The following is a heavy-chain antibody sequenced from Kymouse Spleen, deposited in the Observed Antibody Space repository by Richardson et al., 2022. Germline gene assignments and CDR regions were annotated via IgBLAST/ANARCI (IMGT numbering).Heavy chain of an antibody. Sequence: QVQLVESGGGVVQPGRSLRLSCAASGFTFSSYGMHWVRQAPGKGLEWVAVIWYDGSNKYYADSVKGRFTISRDNSKNTLYLQMNSLRAEDTAVYYCARESVTTPAFDIWGQGTMVTVSS. CDR3: ARESVTTPAFDI. J-gene: IGHJ3*02. CDR1: GFTFSSYG. V-gene: IGHV3-33*01. D-gene: IGHD4-17*01. CDR2: IWYDGSNK.